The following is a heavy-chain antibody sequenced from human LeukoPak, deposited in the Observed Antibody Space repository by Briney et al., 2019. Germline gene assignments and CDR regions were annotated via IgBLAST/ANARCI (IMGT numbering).Heavy chain of an antibody. CDR1: GFSFSSYA. J-gene: IGHJ4*02. D-gene: IGHD2-21*02. CDR3: ARDAGVTY. V-gene: IGHV3-30-3*01. Sequence: GGSLRLSCAASGFSFSSYAMHWVHQAPGKGLEWVAVISYDGSNKYYADAVKGRFTISRDNFKKTLYLQMNSLRAEDSAVYYCARDAGVTYWGQGTLVTVSS. CDR2: ISYDGSNK.